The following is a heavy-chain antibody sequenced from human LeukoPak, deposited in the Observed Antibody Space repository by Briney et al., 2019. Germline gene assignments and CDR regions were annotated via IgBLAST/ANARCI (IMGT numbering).Heavy chain of an antibody. V-gene: IGHV3-23*01. Sequence: GGSLRLSCAASGFTFSSYAMSWVRQAPRKGLEWVSAISGSGGSTYYADSVKGRFTISRDNSKNTLYLQMNSLRAEDTAVYYCAKGGAADYYYYYYGMDVWGQGTTVTVSS. CDR1: GFTFSSYA. D-gene: IGHD6-13*01. J-gene: IGHJ6*02. CDR3: AKGGAADYYYYYYGMDV. CDR2: ISGSGGST.